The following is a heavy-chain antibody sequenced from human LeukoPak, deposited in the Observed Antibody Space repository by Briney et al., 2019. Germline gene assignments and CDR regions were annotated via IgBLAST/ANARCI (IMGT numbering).Heavy chain of an antibody. J-gene: IGHJ4*02. V-gene: IGHV3-7*01. Sequence: GSLRLSYTASGFTFSSYWMSWVRQAPGKGLEWVAHIKQDGSEKYYVDSVKGRFTISRDNAKNSLYLEINSLRAGDTAVYYCAREIHIVVVVAAYDYWGQGTLVTVSS. CDR2: IKQDGSEK. CDR3: AREIHIVVVVAAYDY. D-gene: IGHD2-15*01. CDR1: GFTFSSYW.